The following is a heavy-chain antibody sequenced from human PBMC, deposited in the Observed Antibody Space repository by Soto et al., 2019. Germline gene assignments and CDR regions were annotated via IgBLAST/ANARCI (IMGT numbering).Heavy chain of an antibody. D-gene: IGHD3-22*01. J-gene: IGHJ4*02. V-gene: IGHV3-48*02. CDR3: ARNAYGSSGSFHY. CDR1: GFTFSSYA. CDR2: ISSSSSTI. Sequence: GGSLRLSCAASGFTFSSYAMSWVRQAPGKGLEWVSYISSSSSTIYYADSVKGRFTISRDNAKNSLYLQMNSLRDEDTAVYYCARNAYGSSGSFHYWGQGTLVTVSS.